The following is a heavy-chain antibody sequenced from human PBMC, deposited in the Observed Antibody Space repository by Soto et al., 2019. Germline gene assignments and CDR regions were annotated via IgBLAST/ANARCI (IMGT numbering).Heavy chain of an antibody. V-gene: IGHV3-23*01. CDR2: ISASGGST. D-gene: IGHD3-16*02. CDR3: AWGGVIVRFRFDY. J-gene: IGHJ4*02. CDR1: GFTFSRYG. Sequence: EVQLLESGGGLVQPGGSLRLSCAASGFTFSRYGMTWVRQAPGKGLEWVSTISASGGSTYYADSVKGRFTISRDNSKNTLYLQMNSLRAEDTAIYYCAWGGVIVRFRFDYWGQGTLVAVSS.